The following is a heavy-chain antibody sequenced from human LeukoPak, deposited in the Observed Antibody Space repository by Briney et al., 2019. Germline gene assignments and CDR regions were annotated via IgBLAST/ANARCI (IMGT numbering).Heavy chain of an antibody. CDR3: ARSVDSSDSLDPFDI. CDR1: GGSISSYY. CDR2: IYTSGSP. D-gene: IGHD3-22*01. Sequence: PSETLSLTCTVSGGSISSYYWSWIRQPPGKGQEWIGYIYTSGSPNYNPSLKSRVTISVDTSKSQFSLKLSSVTAADTAVYYCARSVDSSDSLDPFDICGQGTMVTVSS. V-gene: IGHV4-4*09. J-gene: IGHJ3*02.